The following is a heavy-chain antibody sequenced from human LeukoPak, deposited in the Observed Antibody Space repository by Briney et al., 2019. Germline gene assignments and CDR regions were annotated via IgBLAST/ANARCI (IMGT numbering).Heavy chain of an antibody. J-gene: IGHJ4*02. CDR3: ARGAVVPAATWVYY. D-gene: IGHD2-2*01. Sequence: GSPGLSWSTSWIPLRWYEIKLVRQAPGKGLEWVSYISSSGSTIYYADSVKGRFTISRDNAKNSLYLQMNSLRAEDTAVYYCARGAVVPAATWVYYWGQGTLVTVSS. V-gene: IGHV3-48*03. CDR2: ISSSGSTI. CDR1: WIPLRWYE.